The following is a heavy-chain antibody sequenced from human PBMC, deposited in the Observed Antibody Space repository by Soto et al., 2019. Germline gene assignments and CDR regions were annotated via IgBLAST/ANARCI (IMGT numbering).Heavy chain of an antibody. D-gene: IGHD1-26*01. CDR2: IYYSGST. V-gene: IGHV4-59*01. CDR3: ARRWGDAFDF. J-gene: IGHJ3*01. Sequence: QVQLQESGPGLVTPSETLSLTCTVSGGSISSYYWSWIRQPPGKGLEWIGYIYYSGSTNYNPSLKSRVTISVDTSKNQFSLKLSSVTAADTAVYYCARRWGDAFDFWGQGTMVTVSS. CDR1: GGSISSYY.